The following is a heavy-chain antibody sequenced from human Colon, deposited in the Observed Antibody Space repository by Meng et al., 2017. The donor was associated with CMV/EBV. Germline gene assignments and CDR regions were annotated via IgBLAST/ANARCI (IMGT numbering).Heavy chain of an antibody. Sequence: TCTVSGGSISSGGYYWSCIRQHPGKGLEWIGYIYYSGSTYYNPSLKSRVTISLDTSKNQFSLKLSSVTAADTAVYYCARDPGSGPAYWGQGTLVTVSS. D-gene: IGHD2-15*01. CDR2: IYYSGST. V-gene: IGHV4-31*03. CDR3: ARDPGSGPAY. J-gene: IGHJ4*02. CDR1: GGSISSGGYY.